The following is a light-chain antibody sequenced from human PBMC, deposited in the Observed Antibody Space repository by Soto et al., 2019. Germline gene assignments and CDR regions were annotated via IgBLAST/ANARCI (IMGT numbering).Light chain of an antibody. J-gene: IGKJ1*01. CDR3: QQYGSSPQT. V-gene: IGKV3-20*01. Sequence: EILLTQSPGTPSLFPGEKATLSCRASQSVSSSYLAWYQQKPGQAPRLLIYGASSRATGIPDRFSGSGSGTDFTLTISRLEPEDFAVYYCQQYGSSPQTFGQGTKVDIK. CDR2: GAS. CDR1: QSVSSSY.